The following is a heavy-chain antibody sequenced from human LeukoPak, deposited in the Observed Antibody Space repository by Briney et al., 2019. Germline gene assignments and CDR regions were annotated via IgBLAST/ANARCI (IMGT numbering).Heavy chain of an antibody. CDR1: GFTFSSYW. CDR2: IKQGGSEK. Sequence: GGSLRLSCAASGFTFSSYWMSWVRQAPGKGLEWVGNIKQGGSEKYYVDSVKGRFTISRDNAKNSLYLQMNSLRAEDTAVYYCARVLLWFGESRARGAFDIWGQGTMVTVSS. D-gene: IGHD3-10*01. V-gene: IGHV3-7*01. CDR3: ARVLLWFGESRARGAFDI. J-gene: IGHJ3*02.